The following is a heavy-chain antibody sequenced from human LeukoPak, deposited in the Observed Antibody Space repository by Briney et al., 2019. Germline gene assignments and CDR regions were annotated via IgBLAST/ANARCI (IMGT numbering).Heavy chain of an antibody. CDR2: IIPIFGTA. CDR1: GGTFSSYA. CDR3: ADVPGYSYGSSWFDP. D-gene: IGHD5-18*01. J-gene: IGHJ5*02. Sequence: SVKVSCKASGGTFSSYAISWVRQAPGQGLEWMGGIIPIFGTANYAQKFQGRVTITTDESTSTAYMELSSLRSEDTAVYYCADVPGYSYGSSWFDPWGQGTLVTVSS. V-gene: IGHV1-69*05.